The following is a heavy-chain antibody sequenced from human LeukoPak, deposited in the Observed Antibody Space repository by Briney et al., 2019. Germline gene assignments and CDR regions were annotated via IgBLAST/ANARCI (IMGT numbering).Heavy chain of an antibody. CDR2: IYHSGST. CDR1: GYSISSGYY. CDR3: ARDYLAYYYDSSGYIDAFDI. V-gene: IGHV4-38-2*02. Sequence: SETLSLTCAVSGYSISSGYYWGWIRQPPGKGLEWIGSIYHSGSTYYNPSLKSRVTISVDTSKNQFSLKLSSVTAADTAVYYCARDYLAYYYDSSGYIDAFDIWGQGTMVTVSS. J-gene: IGHJ3*02. D-gene: IGHD3-22*01.